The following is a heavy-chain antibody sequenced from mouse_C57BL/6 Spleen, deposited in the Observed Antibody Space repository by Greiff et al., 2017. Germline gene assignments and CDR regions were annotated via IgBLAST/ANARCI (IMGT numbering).Heavy chain of an antibody. CDR2: ISNLAYSI. CDR3: ARQSLITPYAMDY. Sequence: EVQVVESGGGLVQPGGSLKLSCAASGFTFSDYGMAWVRQAPRKGPEWVAFISNLAYSIYYADTVTGRFTISRENAKNTLYLEMSSLRSEDTAMYYCARQSLITPYAMDYWGQGTSVTVSS. J-gene: IGHJ4*01. D-gene: IGHD1-1*01. V-gene: IGHV5-15*01. CDR1: GFTFSDYG.